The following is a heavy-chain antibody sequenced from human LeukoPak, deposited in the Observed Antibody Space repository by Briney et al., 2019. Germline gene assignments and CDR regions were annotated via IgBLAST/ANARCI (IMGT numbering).Heavy chain of an antibody. J-gene: IGHJ4*02. CDR2: INRSGGST. CDR3: AKDTRATMVRGAIYPSPVYFDY. D-gene: IGHD3-10*01. Sequence: SGGSLRLSCAASGFTFSSYSMSWVRQAPGKGLEWVSAINRSGGSTYYADSVKGRFTISRDNSKNTLYLQMNSLRAEDTAVYYCAKDTRATMVRGAIYPSPVYFDYWGQGTLVTVSS. V-gene: IGHV3-23*01. CDR1: GFTFSSYS.